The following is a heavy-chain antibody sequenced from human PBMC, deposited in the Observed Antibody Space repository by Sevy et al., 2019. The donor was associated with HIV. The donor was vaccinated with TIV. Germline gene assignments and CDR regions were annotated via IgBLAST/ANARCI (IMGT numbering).Heavy chain of an antibody. Sequence: GGSLRLSCAASGFTFSSYGMHWVRQAPGKGLEWVAVIWYDGSNKYYADSVKGRFTISRDNSKNTLYLQMNSLRAEDTAVYYCARGGGTGNWFDPWGQGTLVTVSS. V-gene: IGHV3-33*08. J-gene: IGHJ5*02. CDR3: ARGGGTGNWFDP. CDR2: IWYDGSNK. CDR1: GFTFSSYG. D-gene: IGHD1-1*01.